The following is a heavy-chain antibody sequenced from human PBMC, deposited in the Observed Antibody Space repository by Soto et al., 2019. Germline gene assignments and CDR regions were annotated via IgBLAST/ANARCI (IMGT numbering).Heavy chain of an antibody. D-gene: IGHD5-12*01. CDR3: AREGNLGRWLQPLDF. CDR2: IHYNGNT. Sequence: SETLSLTCTFSGDSISTYSWSWVRQPPGKGLEWIGNIHYNGNTKYSPSLKSRVTMSVDTSKNHFSLRLISVTAADAAIYFCAREGNLGRWLQPLDFWGQGTLVTVSS. V-gene: IGHV4-59*01. CDR1: GDSISTYS. J-gene: IGHJ4*02.